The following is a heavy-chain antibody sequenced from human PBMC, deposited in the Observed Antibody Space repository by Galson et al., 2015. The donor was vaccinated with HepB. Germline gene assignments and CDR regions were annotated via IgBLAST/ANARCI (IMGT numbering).Heavy chain of an antibody. CDR1: GFTFSSYW. CDR2: INSDGSST. V-gene: IGHV3-74*01. Sequence: LRLSCAASGFTFSSYWMHWVRQAPGKGLVWVSRINSDGSSTSYADSVKGRFTISRDNAKNTLYLQMNSLRAEDTAVYYCARVSSYYDFWSGYAEFDYWGQGTLVTVSS. D-gene: IGHD3-3*01. CDR3: ARVSSYYDFWSGYAEFDY. J-gene: IGHJ4*02.